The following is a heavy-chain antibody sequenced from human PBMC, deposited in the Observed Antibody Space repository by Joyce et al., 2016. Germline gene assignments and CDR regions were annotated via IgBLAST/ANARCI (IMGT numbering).Heavy chain of an antibody. Sequence: EVRLVESGGGLVQPGGSLRLSCEVSGLRFSQFYINWVRQAPGKGLEGVGRSKNKPDGYITEYAASVKGRFTISRDDSKISLYLQMNSLRSEDTAFYYCATEGASSGPDFDRWGQGTLVTVSS. D-gene: IGHD3-22*01. V-gene: IGHV3-72*01. J-gene: IGHJ4*02. CDR3: ATEGASSGPDFDR. CDR1: GLRFSQFY. CDR2: SKNKPDGYIT.